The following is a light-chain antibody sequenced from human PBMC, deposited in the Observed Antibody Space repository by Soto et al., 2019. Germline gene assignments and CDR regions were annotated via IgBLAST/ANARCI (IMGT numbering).Light chain of an antibody. V-gene: IGKV1-5*01. CDR1: QSISSW. CDR3: QQYNSYSQT. CDR2: DAS. J-gene: IGKJ1*01. Sequence: DIQMTQSPSTLSASVGERVTITCRASQSISSWLAWYQQKPGKAPKLLIYDASSLASGVPSRFSGSGSGTEFTLTISSLQPDDFATYYCQQYNSYSQTFGQGTKVEIK.